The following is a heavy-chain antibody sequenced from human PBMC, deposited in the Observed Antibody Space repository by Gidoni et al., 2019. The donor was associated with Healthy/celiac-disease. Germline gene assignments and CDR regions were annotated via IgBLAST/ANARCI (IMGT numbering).Heavy chain of an antibody. CDR3: AKDTYGDYESY. J-gene: IGHJ4*02. D-gene: IGHD4-17*01. CDR2: ISGSGGST. V-gene: IGHV3-23*01. Sequence: AACGFTFSRYAMSWVRQAPGKGLEWVQAISGSGGSTYYADSVKGRFTISIDNSKNTLYLQLHSLSAEDTAVYYCAKDTYGDYESYWGQGTLVTVSS. CDR1: GFTFSRYA.